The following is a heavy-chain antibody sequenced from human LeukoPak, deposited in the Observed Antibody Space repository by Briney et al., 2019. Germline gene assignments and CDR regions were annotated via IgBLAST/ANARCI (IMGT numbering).Heavy chain of an antibody. J-gene: IGHJ4*02. CDR3: ASAFGDSSSWSFDY. V-gene: IGHV4-59*01. D-gene: IGHD6-13*01. Sequence: SETLSLTCTVSGGSISSYYWSWIRQPPGKGLEWIGYIYYSGSTNYNPSLKSRVTISVDTSKNQFSLKLSSVTAADAAVYYCASAFGDSSSWSFDYWGQGTLVTVSS. CDR2: IYYSGST. CDR1: GGSISSYY.